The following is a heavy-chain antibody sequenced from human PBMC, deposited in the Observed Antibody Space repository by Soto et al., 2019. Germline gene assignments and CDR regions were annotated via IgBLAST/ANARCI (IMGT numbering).Heavy chain of an antibody. CDR2: IGGSGTGGRT. CDR3: ARESFSGLSYLDY. V-gene: IGHV3-23*01. J-gene: IGHJ4*02. CDR1: GLTFSTYA. D-gene: IGHD3-16*02. Sequence: EVHLLESGGDLVQPGGSLRLSCTASGLTFSTYAMSWVRQAPGKGLEWVSAIGGSGTGGRTYYADSVKGRFTISRDNAKNSLYLQMNSLRAEDTAVYYCARESFSGLSYLDYWGQGTLVTVSS.